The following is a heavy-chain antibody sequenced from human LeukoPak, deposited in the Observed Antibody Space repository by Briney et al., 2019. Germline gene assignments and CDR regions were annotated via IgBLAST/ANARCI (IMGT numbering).Heavy chain of an antibody. V-gene: IGHV4-59*01. CDR1: GGSISIYY. J-gene: IGHJ6*02. CDR2: IYYSGST. D-gene: IGHD3-22*01. Sequence: SETLSLTCTVSGGSISIYYWSWIRQPPGKGLEWIGYIYYSGSTNYNPSLKSRVTISVDTSKNQFSLKLSSVTAADTAVYYCAREGYYYDSSGYRVGMDVWGQGTTVTVSS. CDR3: AREGYYYDSSGYRVGMDV.